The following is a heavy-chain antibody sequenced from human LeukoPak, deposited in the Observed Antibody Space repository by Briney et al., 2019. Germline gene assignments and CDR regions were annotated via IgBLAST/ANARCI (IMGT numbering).Heavy chain of an antibody. Sequence: SETLSLTCTISGGSITTYYWSWLRQSAGKGLEWIGNVYHSGSTKYNPSLKTRVTMSVDTSKNQFSLRLTSVTAADTAVYYCAADRQEGGSGSYWFDPWGQGTLVTVSS. V-gene: IGHV4-59*01. D-gene: IGHD3-10*01. CDR1: GGSITTYY. CDR2: VYHSGST. CDR3: AADRQEGGSGSYWFDP. J-gene: IGHJ5*02.